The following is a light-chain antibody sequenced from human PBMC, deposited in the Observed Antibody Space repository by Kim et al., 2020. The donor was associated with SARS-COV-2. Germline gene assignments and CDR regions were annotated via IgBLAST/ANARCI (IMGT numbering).Light chain of an antibody. CDR2: EVS. V-gene: IGLV2-23*02. CDR1: SSDVGSYNL. Sequence: GQSVTISCTGTSSDVGSYNLVSWYQQHPGKAPKLMIYEVSKRPSGVSNRFSGSKSGNTASLTISGLQSEDEADYYCCSYAGSSTYVFGTGTKVTVL. J-gene: IGLJ1*01. CDR3: CSYAGSSTYV.